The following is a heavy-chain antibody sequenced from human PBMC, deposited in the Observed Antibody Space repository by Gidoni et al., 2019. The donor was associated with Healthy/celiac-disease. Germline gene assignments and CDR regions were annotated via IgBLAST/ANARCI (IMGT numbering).Heavy chain of an antibody. D-gene: IGHD2-2*02. Sequence: QVQLQQWGAGLLKPSETLSLTCAVYGGSFSGYYWRWIRQPPGKGLEWIGEINHSGSTNYNPSLKSRVTISVDTSKNQFSLKLSSVTAADTAVYYCARASYCSSTSCYRLRGVGYFDLWGRGTLVTVSS. CDR2: INHSGST. CDR1: GGSFSGYY. CDR3: ARASYCSSTSCYRLRGVGYFDL. J-gene: IGHJ2*01. V-gene: IGHV4-34*01.